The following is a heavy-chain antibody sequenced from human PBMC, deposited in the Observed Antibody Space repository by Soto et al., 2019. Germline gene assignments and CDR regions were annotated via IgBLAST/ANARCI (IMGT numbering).Heavy chain of an antibody. CDR2: ISAYNGST. CDR1: GYTFTSYG. CDR3: ARDRNIAIFGVVMDFDY. J-gene: IGHJ4*02. D-gene: IGHD3-3*01. V-gene: IGHV1-18*01. Sequence: ASVKVSCKASGYTFTSYGISWVRQAPGQGLEWMGWISAYNGSTNYAQKLQGRVTMTTDTSTSTAYMELRSLRSDDTAVYYCARDRNIAIFGVVMDFDYWGQGTLVTVS.